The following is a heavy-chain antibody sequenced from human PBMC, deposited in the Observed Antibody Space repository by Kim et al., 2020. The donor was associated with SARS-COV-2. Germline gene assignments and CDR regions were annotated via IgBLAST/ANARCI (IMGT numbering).Heavy chain of an antibody. CDR3: AREGGRSSGWYRTDKFGAFDI. CDR2: ISYDGSNK. J-gene: IGHJ3*02. Sequence: GGSLRLSCAASGFTFSSYAMHWVRQAPGKGLEWVAVISYDGSNKYYADSVKGRFTISRDNSKNTLYLQMNSLRAEDTAVYYCAREGGRSSGWYRTDKFGAFDIWGQGTMVTVSS. CDR1: GFTFSSYA. V-gene: IGHV3-30*04. D-gene: IGHD6-19*01.